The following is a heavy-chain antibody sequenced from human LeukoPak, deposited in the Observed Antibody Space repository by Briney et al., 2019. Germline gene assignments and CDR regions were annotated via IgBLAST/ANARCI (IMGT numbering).Heavy chain of an antibody. Sequence: SETLSLTCAVYGGSFSGYYWSWIRQPPGKGLEWIGEINHSGSTNYNPSLKSRVTISVDTSKNQFSLKLSSVTAADTAVYYCARVTTMATQSRPLFVSGDFDYWGQGTLVTVSS. CDR1: GGSFSGYY. V-gene: IGHV4-34*01. CDR3: ARVTTMATQSRPLFVSGDFDY. CDR2: INHSGST. J-gene: IGHJ4*02. D-gene: IGHD5-24*01.